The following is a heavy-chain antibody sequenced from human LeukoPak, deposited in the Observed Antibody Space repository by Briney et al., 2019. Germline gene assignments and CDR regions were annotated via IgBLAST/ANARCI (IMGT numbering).Heavy chain of an antibody. CDR1: GFTFSTYA. J-gene: IGHJ4*02. D-gene: IGHD5-18*01. CDR3: ANREGGYTYDPFDY. CDR2: ISGSSDTT. Sequence: GGSLRLSCAASGFTFSTYAMSWVRQAPGRGLEWVSAISGSSDTTYYADSVKGRFTISRDNSKNTLHLQMNSLRAEDTAVYYCANREGGYTYDPFDYWGQGTLVTVSS. V-gene: IGHV3-23*01.